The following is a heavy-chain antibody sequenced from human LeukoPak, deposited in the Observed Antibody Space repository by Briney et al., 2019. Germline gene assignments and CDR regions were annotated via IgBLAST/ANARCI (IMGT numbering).Heavy chain of an antibody. Sequence: SETLSLTCAVYGGSFSGYYWSWIRQPPGKGLEWIGEINHSGSTNYNPSLKGRVTISVDTSKKQFSLKLSSVTAADTAVYYCARGMGAITWGYYMDVWGKGTTVTVSS. D-gene: IGHD1-26*01. V-gene: IGHV4-34*01. CDR2: INHSGST. CDR1: GGSFSGYY. J-gene: IGHJ6*03. CDR3: ARGMGAITWGYYMDV.